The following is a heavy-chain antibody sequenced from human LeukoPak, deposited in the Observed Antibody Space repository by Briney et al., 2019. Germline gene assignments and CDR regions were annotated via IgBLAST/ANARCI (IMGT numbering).Heavy chain of an antibody. V-gene: IGHV3-30*18. CDR2: ISYDGSNK. CDR1: GFTFSSYG. Sequence: GGSLRLSCAASGFTFSSYGMHWVRQAPGKGLEWVAVISYDGSNKYYADSVKGRFTISRDNSKNTLYLQMNSLRAEDTAVYYCAKDLDDSGFWDHWGQGTLVTVSS. CDR3: AKDLDDSGFWDH. J-gene: IGHJ4*02. D-gene: IGHD3-22*01.